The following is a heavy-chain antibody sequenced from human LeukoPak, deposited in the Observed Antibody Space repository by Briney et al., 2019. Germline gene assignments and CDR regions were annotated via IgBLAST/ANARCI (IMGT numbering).Heavy chain of an antibody. D-gene: IGHD2-2*02. CDR3: ARDGRRGYCSSTSCYTGDLDYYYMDV. CDR1: GGSFSGYY. J-gene: IGHJ6*03. Sequence: SSETLSLTCAVYGGSFSGYYWSWIRQPPGKRLEWVGESNDSGGTNYNPSLKSRVTISADKSKNQVSLKLTSVTAADTAVYYCARDGRRGYCSSTSCYTGDLDYYYMDVWGKGTTVTVSS. CDR2: SNDSGGT. V-gene: IGHV4-34*01.